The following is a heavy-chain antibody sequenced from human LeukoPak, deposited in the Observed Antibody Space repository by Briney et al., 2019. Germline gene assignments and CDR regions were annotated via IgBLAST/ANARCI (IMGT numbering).Heavy chain of an antibody. CDR2: IYYSGST. V-gene: IGHV4-39*01. Sequence: PSETLSLTCTVSGCSISSSSYYWGWIRQPPGKGLEWVGSIYYSGSTYYNPSLKSRVTISVDTSKNQFSLKLSSVTAADTAVYYCARASSSWYRGVDAFDIWGQGTMVTVSS. CDR3: ARASSSWYRGVDAFDI. D-gene: IGHD6-13*01. CDR1: GCSISSSSYY. J-gene: IGHJ3*02.